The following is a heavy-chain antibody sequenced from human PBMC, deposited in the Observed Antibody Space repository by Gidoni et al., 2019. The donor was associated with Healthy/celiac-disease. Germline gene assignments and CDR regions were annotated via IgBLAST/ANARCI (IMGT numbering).Heavy chain of an antibody. CDR3: AKEYYDFWSGLGW. D-gene: IGHD3-3*01. CDR2: ISYDGSNK. V-gene: IGHV3-30*18. J-gene: IGHJ4*02. Sequence: QVQLVESGGGVVQPGRSLRLSCAASGFTFSSYVMHWVRQAPGKGLEGVAVISYDGSNKYYADSVKGRFTISRDNSKNTLYLQMNSLRAEDTAVYYCAKEYYDFWSGLGWWGQGTLVTVSS. CDR1: GFTFSSYV.